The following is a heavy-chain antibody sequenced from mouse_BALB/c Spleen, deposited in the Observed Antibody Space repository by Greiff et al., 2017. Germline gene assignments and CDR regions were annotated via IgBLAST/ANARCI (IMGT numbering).Heavy chain of an antibody. J-gene: IGHJ4*01. CDR1: GFTFSSYG. Sequence: EVKLQESGGGLVQPGGSLKLSCAASGFTFSSYGMSWVRQTPDKRLELVATINSNGGSTYYPDSVKGRFTISRDNPKNTLFLQMTSLRSEDTAMYYCARYYYGSSYAMDYWGQGTSVTVSS. V-gene: IGHV5-6-3*01. CDR2: INSNGGST. CDR3: ARYYYGSSYAMDY. D-gene: IGHD1-1*01.